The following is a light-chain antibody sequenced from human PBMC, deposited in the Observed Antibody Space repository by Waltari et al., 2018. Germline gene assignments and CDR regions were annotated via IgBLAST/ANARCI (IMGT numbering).Light chain of an antibody. V-gene: IGLV2-11*01. CDR3: CSYAGSYTYV. Sequence: QSALTQPRSVSGSPGQSVTLSCTGTTSDVGGYHYVSWFQQHPAQAPKLIIYDVSARPSGVPDRFSGSKSDNTASLTISGLQAEDEADYYCCSYAGSYTYVFGSGTKVTVL. CDR1: TSDVGGYHY. CDR2: DVS. J-gene: IGLJ1*01.